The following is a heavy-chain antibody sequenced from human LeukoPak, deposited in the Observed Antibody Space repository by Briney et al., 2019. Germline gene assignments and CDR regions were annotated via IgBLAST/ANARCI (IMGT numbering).Heavy chain of an antibody. D-gene: IGHD6-6*01. CDR1: GFTFSSYA. CDR3: ARGYSSSSGYYYYYYMDV. Sequence: GSLRLSCAASGFTFSSYAMSWVRQAPGKGLEWIGYIYYSGSTNYNPSLKSRVTISVDTSKNQFSLKLSSVTAADTAVYYCARGYSSSSGYYYYYYMDVWGKGTTVTVSS. CDR2: IYYSGST. V-gene: IGHV4-59*01. J-gene: IGHJ6*03.